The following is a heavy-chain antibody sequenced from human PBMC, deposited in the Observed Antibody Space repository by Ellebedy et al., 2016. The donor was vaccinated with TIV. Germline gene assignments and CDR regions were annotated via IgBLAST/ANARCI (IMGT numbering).Heavy chain of an antibody. CDR2: LYWDDDK. D-gene: IGHD2-21*02. CDR1: GFPLSTNGVG. V-gene: IGHV2-5*02. J-gene: IGHJ4*02. Sequence: SGPTLVKPTQTLTLTCTFSGFPLSTNGVGVGWIRQPPGEALEWLALLYWDDDKTYSPSLKSRLTITKDTSKNQVVLTMTNMDPVDTATYFCAHLSKTYCGGDCYIFDYWGQGTLVTVSS. CDR3: AHLSKTYCGGDCYIFDY.